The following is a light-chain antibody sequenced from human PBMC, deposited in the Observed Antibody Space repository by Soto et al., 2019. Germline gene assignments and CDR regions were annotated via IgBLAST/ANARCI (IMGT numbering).Light chain of an antibody. CDR3: QQTSSFPLT. V-gene: IGKV1-12*01. CDR2: KAS. J-gene: IGKJ4*01. Sequence: IQMTQSPFSVSASVGDRVAITCRASEGIRSWLAWYQQKPGKSPTLLIYKASNLQTGVPSRFSGSGSGTDFTLTISSLQPEDFATYYCQQTSSFPLTFGRGTKVDI. CDR1: EGIRSW.